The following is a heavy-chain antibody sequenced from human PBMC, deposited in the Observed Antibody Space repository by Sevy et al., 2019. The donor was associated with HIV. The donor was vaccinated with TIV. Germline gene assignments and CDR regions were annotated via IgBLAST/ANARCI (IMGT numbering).Heavy chain of an antibody. CDR1: GFTFRSYA. CDR2: ISGSGGIT. D-gene: IGHD4-4*01. J-gene: IGHJ4*02. CDR3: AKDLLLGDYSNYGVFDQ. V-gene: IGHV3-23*01. Sequence: GGSLRLSCAASGFTFRSYAMSWVRQAPGKGLEWVSAISGSGGITYYADSVKGRFTISRDNSKNTLYLQMNSLRAEDTAVFYCAKDLLLGDYSNYGVFDQWGQGTLVTVSS.